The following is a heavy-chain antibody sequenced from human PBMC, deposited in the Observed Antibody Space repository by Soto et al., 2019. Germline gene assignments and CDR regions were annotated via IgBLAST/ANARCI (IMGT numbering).Heavy chain of an antibody. J-gene: IGHJ5*02. CDR2: ISGSGGST. CDR1: GFTFSSYA. CDR3: AKDLLDFWSGYAQGWFDP. V-gene: IGHV3-23*01. D-gene: IGHD3-3*01. Sequence: GGSLRLSCAASGFTFSSYAMSWVRQAPGKGLEWVSAISGSGGSTYYADSVKGRFTISRDNSKNTLYLQMNSLRAEDTAVYYCAKDLLDFWSGYAQGWFDPWGQGTLVTVSS.